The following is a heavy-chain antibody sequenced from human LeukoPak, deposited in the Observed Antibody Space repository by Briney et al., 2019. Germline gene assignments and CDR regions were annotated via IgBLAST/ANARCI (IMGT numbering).Heavy chain of an antibody. V-gene: IGHV4-59*12. Sequence: SETLSLTCTVSGGSISSYYWSWIRQPPGKGLEWIGYIYYSGSTNYDPSLKSRVTISVDTSKNQFSLKLSSVTAADTAVYYCARERTPVVVVPAAIDGPSYMDVWGKGTTVTVSS. J-gene: IGHJ6*03. CDR3: ARERTPVVVVPAAIDGPSYMDV. CDR2: IYYSGST. D-gene: IGHD2-2*01. CDR1: GGSISSYY.